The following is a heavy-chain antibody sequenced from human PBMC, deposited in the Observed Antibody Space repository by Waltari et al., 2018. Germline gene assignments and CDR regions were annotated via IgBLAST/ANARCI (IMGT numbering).Heavy chain of an antibody. CDR3: TRNREYDY. J-gene: IGHJ4*02. V-gene: IGHV3-21*06. Sequence: EVQLAESGGGLVKPGGSLRISCVASGFMFSRHSMNWIRQAPGKGLEWVSSITPTGTRIDYAESLRGRFTVSRDNAKSSLYLHIDSLRGEDTAVYYCTRNREYDYWGQGALVIVSS. CDR1: GFMFSRHS. CDR2: ITPTGTRI.